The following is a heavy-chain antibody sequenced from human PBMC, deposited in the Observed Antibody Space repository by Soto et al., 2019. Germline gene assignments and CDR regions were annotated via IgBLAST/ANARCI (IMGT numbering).Heavy chain of an antibody. CDR1: GFTFISYE. Sequence: WGSLRLSCTPSGFTFISYEMNFFRQSPWKGLEWVSYISDSGSTIYSADSVKGRFTISRDNAKNSLYLQMNRLRAEDTAVYYCARGGGEGMDVWGQGTTVTVSS. CDR2: ISDSGSTI. D-gene: IGHD3-16*01. CDR3: ARGGGEGMDV. J-gene: IGHJ6*02. V-gene: IGHV3-48*03.